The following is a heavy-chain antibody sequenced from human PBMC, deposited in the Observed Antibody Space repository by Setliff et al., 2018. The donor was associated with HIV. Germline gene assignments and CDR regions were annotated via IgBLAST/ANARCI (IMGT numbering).Heavy chain of an antibody. CDR2: INNSGST. V-gene: IGHV4-34*01. CDR1: GGSFSGYY. D-gene: IGHD6-13*01. J-gene: IGHJ4*02. CDR3: ARIIGSDIAGAQYYFDY. Sequence: SETLSLTCGVYGGSFSGYYWSWIRQPPGKGLEWIGEINNSGSTNYNPSLKSRVTISVDMSKKEFSLKLTSVTAADTAVYYCARIIGSDIAGAQYYFDYWGQGTLVTVSS.